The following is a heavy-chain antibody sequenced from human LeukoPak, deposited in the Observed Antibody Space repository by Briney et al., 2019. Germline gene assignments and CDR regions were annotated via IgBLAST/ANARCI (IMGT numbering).Heavy chain of an antibody. CDR1: GGSISSGSYY. D-gene: IGHD1-26*01. V-gene: IGHV4-61*02. Sequence: SETLSLTCTVSGGSISSGSYYWSWIRQPAGKGLEWIGRIYTNGSTNYNPSLKSRVTISVDTSKNQFSLKLSSVTAADTAVYYCARDRRGSYYDYWGQGTLVTVSS. CDR2: IYTNGST. J-gene: IGHJ4*02. CDR3: ARDRRGSYYDY.